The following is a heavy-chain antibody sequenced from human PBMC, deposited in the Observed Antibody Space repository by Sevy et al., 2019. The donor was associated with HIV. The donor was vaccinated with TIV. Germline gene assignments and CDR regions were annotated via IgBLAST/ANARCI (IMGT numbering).Heavy chain of an antibody. V-gene: IGHV3-21*01. CDR1: GFTFTSYS. D-gene: IGHD3-16*01. CDR3: ARDGGNYFDY. J-gene: IGHJ4*02. Sequence: GGSLRLSCEASGFTFTSYSMNWVRQAPGKGLEWVSSISSYSYISYADSVKGRFTVSRDNAKNSLYLQMSSLRAEDMAVYYCARDGGNYFDYSGQGTLVTVSS. CDR2: ISSYSYI.